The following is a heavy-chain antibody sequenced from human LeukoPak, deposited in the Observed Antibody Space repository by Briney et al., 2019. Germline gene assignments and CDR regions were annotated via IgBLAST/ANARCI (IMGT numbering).Heavy chain of an antibody. J-gene: IGHJ6*02. CDR3: ATYTHWVAGDV. CDR1: GFTFSDSW. Sequence: GGSLRLSCAASGFTFSDSWMSWVRQAPGKGLEWVANMNQDGSQKGYVDSVKGRFTISRDNARNSLYLQMSSLRPEDTAVYYCATYTHWVAGDVWGQGTTVTVSS. CDR2: MNQDGSQK. V-gene: IGHV3-7*01. D-gene: IGHD3-16*01.